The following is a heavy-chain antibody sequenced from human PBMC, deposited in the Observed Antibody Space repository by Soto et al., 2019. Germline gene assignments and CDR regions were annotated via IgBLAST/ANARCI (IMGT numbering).Heavy chain of an antibody. CDR3: ARGLDYTWFDP. J-gene: IGHJ5*02. V-gene: IGHV4-30-2*01. D-gene: IGHD5-12*01. CDR1: GDSISSGSYS. Sequence: QLQLQESGSGLVKPSQTLSLTCAVSGDSISSGSYSWNWIRQPPGKGLEWIGYIYHSGSTYYNPSLRSRVTISVDRSKNQFSLKLSSVTAADTALYYCARGLDYTWFDPWGQGTLVTVSS. CDR2: IYHSGST.